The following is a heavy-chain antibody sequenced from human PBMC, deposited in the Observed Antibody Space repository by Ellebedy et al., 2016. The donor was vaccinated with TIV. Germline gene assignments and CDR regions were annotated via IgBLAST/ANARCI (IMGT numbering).Heavy chain of an antibody. CDR3: ARARRGTGYSSGWYYFDY. V-gene: IGHV1-18*01. Sequence: ASVKVSCKASGYTFTSYGISWVRQAPGQGLEWMGWISAYNGNTNYAQKFQGRVTITADKSTSTAYMELSSLRSEDTAVYYCARARRGTGYSSGWYYFDYWGQGTLVTVSS. CDR1: GYTFTSYG. D-gene: IGHD6-19*01. CDR2: ISAYNGNT. J-gene: IGHJ4*02.